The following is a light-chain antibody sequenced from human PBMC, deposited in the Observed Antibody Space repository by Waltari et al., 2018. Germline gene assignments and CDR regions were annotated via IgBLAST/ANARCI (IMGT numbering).Light chain of an antibody. Sequence: DIQMTQSPSSLSASVGDRVTITCRTSQIINNYLNWFQQKPGKAPELLIFDASSVQGGVPSRFRGSGSGTDFTLTISSLQPEDFATYYCQQSYTSPRTFGQGTKV. CDR1: QIINNY. V-gene: IGKV1-39*01. CDR3: QQSYTSPRT. J-gene: IGKJ1*01. CDR2: DAS.